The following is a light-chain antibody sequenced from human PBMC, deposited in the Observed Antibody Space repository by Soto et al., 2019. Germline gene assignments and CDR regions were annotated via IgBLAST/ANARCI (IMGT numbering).Light chain of an antibody. Sequence: EIVVTQSPATLSVSPGERVTLSCRASQSVSSSLAWYQQRPGQAPRLLSYETSTRAAGIAARFSGSGSGTEFTLTMRGGPSEDFAVYYCLQYVRWPPGTVGQGTTVDIK. CDR1: QSVSSS. J-gene: IGKJ1*01. CDR2: ETS. V-gene: IGKV3-15*01. CDR3: LQYVRWPPGT.